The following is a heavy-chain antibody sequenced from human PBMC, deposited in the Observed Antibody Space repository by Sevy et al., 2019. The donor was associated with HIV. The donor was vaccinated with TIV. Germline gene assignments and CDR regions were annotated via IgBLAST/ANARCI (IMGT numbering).Heavy chain of an antibody. Sequence: GGSLRLSCAASGFTFSSYSMNWVRQAPGKGLEWVSSISSSSSYIYYADSVKGRFTISRDNAKNSLYLQMNSLRAEDMAVYYCARARTSDYGSGSYAMDVWGKGTTVTVSS. J-gene: IGHJ6*03. CDR3: ARARTSDYGSGSYAMDV. CDR1: GFTFSSYS. D-gene: IGHD3-10*01. CDR2: ISSSSSYI. V-gene: IGHV3-21*01.